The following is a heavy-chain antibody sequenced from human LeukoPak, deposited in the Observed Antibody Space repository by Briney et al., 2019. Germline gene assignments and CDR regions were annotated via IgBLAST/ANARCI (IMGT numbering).Heavy chain of an antibody. Sequence: SETLSLTCNVSGGSIRGYDWSWIRQPPGKGLEWIEYIYYSGSTNYNPSLKSRVTISVDTSKNQFSLKLSSVTAADTAVYYCAGEQLGSSGWYSRRQPDAFDIWGQGTMVTVSS. J-gene: IGHJ3*02. CDR1: GGSIRGYD. D-gene: IGHD6-19*01. V-gene: IGHV4-59*01. CDR2: IYYSGST. CDR3: AGEQLGSSGWYSRRQPDAFDI.